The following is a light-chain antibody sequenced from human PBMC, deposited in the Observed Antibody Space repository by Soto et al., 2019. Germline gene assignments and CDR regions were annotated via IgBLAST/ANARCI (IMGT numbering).Light chain of an antibody. Sequence: QSALTQPASVSGSPGQSITISCTGTSSDVGGYNYVSWYQHHPGNAPKLMIYDVNNRPSGVSNRFSGSTSGNTASLTISGLQAEDEADYYCSSYTRSNTYVFGTGTKVTVL. V-gene: IGLV2-14*03. CDR3: SSYTRSNTYV. J-gene: IGLJ1*01. CDR1: SSDVGGYNY. CDR2: DVN.